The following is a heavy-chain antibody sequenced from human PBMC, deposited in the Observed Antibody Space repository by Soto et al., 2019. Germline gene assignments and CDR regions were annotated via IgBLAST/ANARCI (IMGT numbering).Heavy chain of an antibody. CDR3: KAAGMYYYYYYYMDV. CDR1: GFTVSSNY. D-gene: IGHD6-13*01. J-gene: IGHJ6*03. V-gene: IGHV3-66*01. CDR2: IYSGGST. Sequence: GGSLRLSCAASGFTVSSNYMSWVRQAPGKGLEWVSVIYSGGSTYYADSVKGRFTISRDNSKNTLYLQMNILRAEDTAVYYCKAAGMYYYYYYYMDVWGKGTTVTVSS.